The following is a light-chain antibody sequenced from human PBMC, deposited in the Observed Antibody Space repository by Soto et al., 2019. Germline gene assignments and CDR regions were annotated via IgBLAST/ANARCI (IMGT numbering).Light chain of an antibody. CDR3: CSYAGSSTWV. V-gene: IGLV2-23*02. Sequence: QSVLTQPASVSGSPGQSITISCTGTSSDVGSYNLVSWYQQHPGKAPKLMIYEVSKRPSGVSNRFSGSKSGNTASLTISGLQAEDEAGYYCCSYAGSSTWVFGTGTKLTVL. J-gene: IGLJ1*01. CDR1: SSDVGSYNL. CDR2: EVS.